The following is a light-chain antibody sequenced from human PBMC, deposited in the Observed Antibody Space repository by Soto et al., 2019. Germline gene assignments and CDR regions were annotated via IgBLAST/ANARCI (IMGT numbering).Light chain of an antibody. Sequence: DIHLTQSPSFLSASVGDRVTITCRASQGIASSLAWYQQKAGKAPKLLIYAASTLDSGVPSRFSGSGPGTEFTLTTTGLQPQDFGLYYCQQFNSYPLPFGGGTKVEIK. CDR2: AAS. V-gene: IGKV1-9*01. CDR1: QGIASS. CDR3: QQFNSYPLP. J-gene: IGKJ4*01.